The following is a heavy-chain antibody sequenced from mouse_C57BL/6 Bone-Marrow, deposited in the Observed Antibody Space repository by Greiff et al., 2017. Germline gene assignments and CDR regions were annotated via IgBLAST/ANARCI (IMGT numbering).Heavy chain of an antibody. CDR2: ISDGGSYT. D-gene: IGHD1-1*01. CDR1: GFTFSSYA. CDR3: ARDRIYYYGSSYVGWYFDV. Sequence: EVQGVESGGGLVKPGGSLKLSCAASGFTFSSYAMSWVRQTPEKRLEWVATISDGGSYTYYPDNVKGRFTISRDNAKNNLYLQMSHLKSEDTAMYYCARDRIYYYGSSYVGWYFDVWGTGTTVTVSS. J-gene: IGHJ1*03. V-gene: IGHV5-4*01.